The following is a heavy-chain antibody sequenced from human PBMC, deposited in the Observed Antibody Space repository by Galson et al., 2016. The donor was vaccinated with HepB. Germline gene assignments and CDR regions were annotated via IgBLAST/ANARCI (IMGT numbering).Heavy chain of an antibody. CDR2: IKKATDGGTR. J-gene: IGHJ1*01. CDR3: STVAYDFWSGYSGECFRP. CDR1: GFTFSNAR. Sequence: SGFTFSNARMTWVRHAPGKGLEWVGRIKKATDGGTRDYAAPVKGRFTISTDDSRSMLYLKMSDLQPEDTAVYYCSTVAYDFWSGYSGECFRPWGQGTLAIVSS. D-gene: IGHD3-3*01. V-gene: IGHV3-15*01.